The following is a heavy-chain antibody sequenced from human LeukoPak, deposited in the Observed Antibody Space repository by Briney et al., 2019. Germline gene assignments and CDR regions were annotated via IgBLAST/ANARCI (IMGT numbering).Heavy chain of an antibody. V-gene: IGHV1-69*04. J-gene: IGHJ6*02. Sequence: SVKVSCKASGGTFSSYAISWVRQAPGQGLEWMGRIIPILGIANYAQKFQGSVTITADKSTSTAYMELSSLRSEDTAVYYCARVRSRGYYDSSGYLLYGMDVWGQGTTVTVSS. CDR1: GGTFSSYA. CDR3: ARVRSRGYYDSSGYLLYGMDV. CDR2: IIPILGIA. D-gene: IGHD3-22*01.